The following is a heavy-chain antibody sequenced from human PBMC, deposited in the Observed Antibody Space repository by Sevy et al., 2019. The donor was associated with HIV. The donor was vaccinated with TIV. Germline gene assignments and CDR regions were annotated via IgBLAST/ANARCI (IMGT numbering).Heavy chain of an antibody. CDR3: ARVFPYCSGGSCYSPYDAFDI. Sequence: ASVKVSCKASGYTFTGHYMHWVRQAPGQGLEWMGWINPNSGSTDYAQKFQDRVTLTRDTSISTAYLELSRLTSDDTAVYYCARVFPYCSGGSCYSPYDAFDIWGQGTMITVSS. J-gene: IGHJ3*02. V-gene: IGHV1-2*02. CDR2: INPNSGST. CDR1: GYTFTGHY. D-gene: IGHD2-15*01.